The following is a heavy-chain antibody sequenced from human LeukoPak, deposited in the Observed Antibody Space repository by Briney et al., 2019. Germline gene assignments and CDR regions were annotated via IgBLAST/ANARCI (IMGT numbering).Heavy chain of an antibody. Sequence: GGSLRLSCAASGFTFTTYAMSWVRQAPGKGLEWVSAISGSGGSTYYADSVKGRFTISRDNAKNSLYLQMNSLRAEDTAVYYCASAQIVVVPAAWYDAFDIWGQGTMVTVSS. V-gene: IGHV3-23*01. CDR1: GFTFTTYA. CDR2: ISGSGGST. CDR3: ASAQIVVVPAAWYDAFDI. D-gene: IGHD2-2*01. J-gene: IGHJ3*02.